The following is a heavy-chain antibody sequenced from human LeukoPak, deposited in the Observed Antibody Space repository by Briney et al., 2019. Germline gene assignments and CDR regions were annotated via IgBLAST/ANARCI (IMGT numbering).Heavy chain of an antibody. D-gene: IGHD1-26*01. J-gene: IGHJ4*02. Sequence: YPGASLRLSLSVSGFTFNTAWMDWVRPAPRKGLEWVGRIISRSAGGTTDYAAHVTRRFTSSRDDSKNTLYLQSNSLKIEDTAVYHCISYSWRPPKWGQATLVTVSS. V-gene: IGHV3-15*01. CDR3: ISYSWRPPK. CDR1: GFTFNTAW. CDR2: IISRSAGGTT.